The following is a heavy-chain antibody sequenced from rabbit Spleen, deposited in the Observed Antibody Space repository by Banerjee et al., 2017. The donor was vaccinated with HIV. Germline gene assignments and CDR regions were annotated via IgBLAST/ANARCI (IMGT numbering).Heavy chain of an antibody. V-gene: IGHV1S45*01. CDR1: GFSFSDKDV. J-gene: IGHJ6*01. CDR3: ARDSGTSFSSYGMDL. D-gene: IGHD8-1*01. Sequence: QEQLVESGGGLVQPGGSLTLTCKASGFSFSDKDVMCWVRQAPGKGLEWIACINMVTGKSVYASWAKGRFTISKTSSTTVTLQVTSLTAADTATYFCARDSGTSFSSYGMDLWGQGTLVTVS. CDR2: INMVTGKS.